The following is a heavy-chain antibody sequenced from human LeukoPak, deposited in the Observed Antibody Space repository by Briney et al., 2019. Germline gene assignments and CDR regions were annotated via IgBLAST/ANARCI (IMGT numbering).Heavy chain of an antibody. CDR1: GGTFSSYA. J-gene: IGHJ5*02. Sequence: SVKVSCKASGGTFSSYAISWVRQAPGQGLEWMGGIIPIFGTANYAQKFQGRVTIAADESTSTAYMELSSLRSEDTAVYYCARDRIEYYYGSGSYSWFDPWGQGTLVTVSS. D-gene: IGHD3-10*01. CDR2: IIPIFGTA. CDR3: ARDRIEYYYGSGSYSWFDP. V-gene: IGHV1-69*13.